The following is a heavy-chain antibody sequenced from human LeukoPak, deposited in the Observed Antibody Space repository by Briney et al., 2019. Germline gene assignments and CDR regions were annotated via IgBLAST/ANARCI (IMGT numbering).Heavy chain of an antibody. D-gene: IGHD6-19*01. CDR3: AKDRADTSGWYGYFDY. J-gene: IGHJ4*02. CDR1: GFTFSSYS. CDR2: ISSSSSTI. V-gene: IGHV3-48*04. Sequence: PGGSLRLSCAASGFTFSSYSMNWVRQAPGKGLEWVSYISSSSSTIYYADSVKGRFTISRDNSKNTLYLQMNGLRAEDTAVYYCAKDRADTSGWYGYFDYCGQGTMVTASS.